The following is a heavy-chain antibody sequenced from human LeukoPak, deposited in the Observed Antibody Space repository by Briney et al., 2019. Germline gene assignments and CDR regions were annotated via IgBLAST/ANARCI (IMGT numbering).Heavy chain of an antibody. CDR2: ISSSGSTI. CDR1: GFTFSDYY. CDR3: AKDSTFDYGGNSYFDY. J-gene: IGHJ4*02. D-gene: IGHD4-23*01. Sequence: GGSLRLSCAASGFTFSDYYMSWIRQAPGKGLEWVSYISSSGSTIYYADSVKGRFTISRDNSKNTLYLQMNSLRAEDTAVYYCAKDSTFDYGGNSYFDYWGQGTLVTVSS. V-gene: IGHV3-11*01.